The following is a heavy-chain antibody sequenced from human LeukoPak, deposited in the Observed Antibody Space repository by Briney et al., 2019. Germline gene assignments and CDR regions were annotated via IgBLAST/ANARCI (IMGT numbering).Heavy chain of an antibody. J-gene: IGHJ4*02. Sequence: GGSLRLSCAASGFTVSSNYMSWVRQAPGKGLEWVSVIYAGGSTYYTDSVQGRLTIFRDISKSTLYLQMYSLRAEDTAVYYCARGRAHFDYWGQGTLVTVSS. CDR1: GFTVSSNY. V-gene: IGHV3-66*01. CDR3: ARGRAHFDY. CDR2: IYAGGST.